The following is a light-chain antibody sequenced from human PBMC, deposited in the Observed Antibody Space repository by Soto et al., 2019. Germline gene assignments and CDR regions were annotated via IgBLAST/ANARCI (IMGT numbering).Light chain of an antibody. V-gene: IGKV3-11*01. CDR3: HQRSKWPLT. J-gene: IGKJ4*01. CDR2: DAS. Sequence: EIVLTQSPATLSLSPGERATLSCRASQSVSSDLAWYQQKPGQAPRLLIYDASSRAPGIPARFSGSRSGTDFTLTISSPDPEDFAVYYCHQRSKWPLTFGGGTKVEIK. CDR1: QSVSSD.